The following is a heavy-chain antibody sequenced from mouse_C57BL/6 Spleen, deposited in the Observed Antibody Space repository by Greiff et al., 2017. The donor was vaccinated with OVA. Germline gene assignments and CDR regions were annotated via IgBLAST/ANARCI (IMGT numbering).Heavy chain of an antibody. CDR1: GYTFTSYW. D-gene: IGHD1-1*01. V-gene: IGHV1-55*01. CDR2: IYPGSGGT. Sequence: QVQLQQPGAELVKPGASVKMSCKASGYTFTSYWITWVKQRPGQGLEWIGDIYPGSGGTNYNEKFKSKATLTVDTSSSTAYLQLSSLTSEDSSVYYCARSGYYVSSPWFAYWGQGTLVTVSA. CDR3: ARSGYYVSSPWFAY. J-gene: IGHJ3*01.